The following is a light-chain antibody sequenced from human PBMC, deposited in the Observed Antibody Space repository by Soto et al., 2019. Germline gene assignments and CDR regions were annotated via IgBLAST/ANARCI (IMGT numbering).Light chain of an antibody. CDR1: SSDVGGYNY. J-gene: IGLJ1*01. Sequence: QSALTQPASVSGSPGQSITISCTGTSSDVGGYNYVSWYQQHPGKAPKLMIYDVSNRPSGVSNRFSGSKSGNTASLTISGLHAEDEADYYCSSYTCSSTGVFGTGTKLTVL. V-gene: IGLV2-14*01. CDR2: DVS. CDR3: SSYTCSSTGV.